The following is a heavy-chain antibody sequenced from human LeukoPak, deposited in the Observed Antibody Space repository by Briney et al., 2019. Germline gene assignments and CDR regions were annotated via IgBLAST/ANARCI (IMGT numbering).Heavy chain of an antibody. CDR2: TYYRYEWYN. D-gene: IGHD3-16*01. CDR3: ARLGLGGAFDI. J-gene: IGHJ3*02. CDR1: GDRVSSNSAV. Sequence: SQTLSLTCAISGDRVSSNSAVWNWIRHFPSRCLEWLGRTYYRYEWYNDYAVSVKSRITIKPDTSKSQCSLQLNSATPEDTAVYYCARLGLGGAFDIWGQGTMVTVSS. V-gene: IGHV6-1*01.